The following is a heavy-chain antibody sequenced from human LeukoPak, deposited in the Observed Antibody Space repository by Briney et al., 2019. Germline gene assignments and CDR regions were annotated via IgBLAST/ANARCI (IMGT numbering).Heavy chain of an antibody. D-gene: IGHD1-1*01. CDR3: ARDFQDAGTSNYMDV. J-gene: IGHJ6*03. CDR1: GGTFSRFI. Sequence: GASVKVSCKASGGTFSRFIFTWVRQAPGQGLEWMGGIIPLFGTTNYAQKFQGRVTITADESTSTAYMELSSLRSEDTAVYYCARDFQDAGTSNYMDVWGKGTTVTVSS. V-gene: IGHV1-69*13. CDR2: IIPLFGTT.